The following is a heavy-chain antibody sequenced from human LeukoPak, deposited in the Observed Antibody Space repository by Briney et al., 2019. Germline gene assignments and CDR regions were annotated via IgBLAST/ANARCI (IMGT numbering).Heavy chain of an antibody. Sequence: SETLSLTCTVSGGSISSYYWSWIRQPPGKGLEWIGEINHSGSTNYNPSLKSRVTISVDTSKNQFSLKLSSVTAADTAVYYCARAGLWFGEPHRDWGQGTLVTVSS. D-gene: IGHD3-10*01. V-gene: IGHV4-34*01. J-gene: IGHJ4*02. CDR2: INHSGST. CDR3: ARAGLWFGEPHRD. CDR1: GGSISSYY.